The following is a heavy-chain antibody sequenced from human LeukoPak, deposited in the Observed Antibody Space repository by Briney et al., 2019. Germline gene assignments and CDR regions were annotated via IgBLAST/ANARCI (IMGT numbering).Heavy chain of an antibody. V-gene: IGHV4-4*07. J-gene: IGHJ4*02. CDR1: GGSISSYY. CDR2: IYTSGST. D-gene: IGHD1-26*01. Sequence: PSETLSLTCTVSGGSISSYYWSWIRQPARKGLGWIGRIYTSGSTNYNPSLKSRVTMSVDTSKNQFSLKLSSVTAADTAVYYCARAKWELGYFDYWGQGTLVTVPS. CDR3: ARAKWELGYFDY.